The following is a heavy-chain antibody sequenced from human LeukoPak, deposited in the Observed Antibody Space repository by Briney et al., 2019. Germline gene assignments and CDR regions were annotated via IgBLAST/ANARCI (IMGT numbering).Heavy chain of an antibody. CDR1: GFTFSSYS. CDR2: ISSSSSYI. J-gene: IGHJ5*02. CDR3: ARSATAMGNWFDP. Sequence: GGSLRLSCAASGFTFSSYSMNWVRQAPGKGLEWVSSISSSSSYIYYADSVKGRFTISRDNAKNSLYLQMNSLRAEDTAVYYCARSATAMGNWFDPWGQGTLVTVSS. V-gene: IGHV3-21*01. D-gene: IGHD5-18*01.